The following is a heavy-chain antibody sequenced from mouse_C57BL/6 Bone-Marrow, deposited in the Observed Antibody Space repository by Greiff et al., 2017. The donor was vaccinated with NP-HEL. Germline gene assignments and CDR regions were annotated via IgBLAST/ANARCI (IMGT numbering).Heavy chain of an antibody. CDR3: ARSAYYCYDTWFAY. CDR2: IDPSDSYT. D-gene: IGHD2-9*01. CDR1: GYTFTSYW. Sequence: QVQLQQPGAELVMPGASVKLSCKASGYTFTSYWMHWVKQRPGQGLEWIGEIDPSDSYTNYNQKFMGKSTLTVDKSSSTAYMQLSSLTSVDSAVYYCARSAYYCYDTWFAYCGQGTLVTVSA. V-gene: IGHV1-69*01. J-gene: IGHJ3*01.